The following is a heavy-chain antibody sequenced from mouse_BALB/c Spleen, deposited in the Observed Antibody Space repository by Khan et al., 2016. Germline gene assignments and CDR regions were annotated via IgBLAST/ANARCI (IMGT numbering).Heavy chain of an antibody. CDR1: GYTFSSYW. CDR2: ILPGSGST. CDR3: ARENYRAWFAY. Sequence: QVQLQQSGAELMKPGASVKISCKATGYTFSSYWIEWVKQRPGHGLEWIGEILPGSGSTNYNEKFKDKATFTADTSSNTAYMQLSSLTSEDSAVYYCARENYRAWFAYWGQGTLVTVSA. D-gene: IGHD2-14*01. V-gene: IGHV1-9*01. J-gene: IGHJ3*01.